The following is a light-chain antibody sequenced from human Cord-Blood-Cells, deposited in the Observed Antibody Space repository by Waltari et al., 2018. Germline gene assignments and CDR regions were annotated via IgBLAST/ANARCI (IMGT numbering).Light chain of an antibody. Sequence: QSALPQPASVSGSPGQSITIPCTGTSSDVGCYNLVSWYQQHPGKAPKLMIYEGSKRPSGVSNRFSGSKSGNTASLTIAGLQAEDEADYYCCSYAGSSTWVFGGGTKLTVL. V-gene: IGLV2-23*01. CDR1: SSDVGCYNL. CDR2: EGS. J-gene: IGLJ3*02. CDR3: CSYAGSSTWV.